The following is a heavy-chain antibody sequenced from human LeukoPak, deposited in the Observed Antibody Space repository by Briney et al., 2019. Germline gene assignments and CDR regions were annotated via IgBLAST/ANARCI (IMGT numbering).Heavy chain of an antibody. D-gene: IGHD1-1*01. CDR2: INPSGGST. CDR3: ARDGRNDGSY. J-gene: IGHJ4*02. CDR1: GYTFTSYY. V-gene: IGHV1-46*01. Sequence: GASVKVSCKASGYTFTSYYMHWVRQAPGQGLEWMGIINPSGGSTSYAQKFQGRVTITTDESTSTAYMELSSLRSEDTAVYYCARDGRNDGSYWGQGTLVTVSS.